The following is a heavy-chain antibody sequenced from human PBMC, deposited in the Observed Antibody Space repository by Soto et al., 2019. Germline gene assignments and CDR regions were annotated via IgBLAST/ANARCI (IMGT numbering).Heavy chain of an antibody. J-gene: IGHJ5*02. CDR2: ISGYNGNT. Sequence: GKVSCKTSGYTFFSYGISWVRQAPGQGLEWMGWISGYNGNTNYAQKFQARVTMTADTSTRTAYMELRSLRSDDTAFYYCARKSSSSSWFDPWGQGTLVTVSS. CDR1: GYTFFSYG. V-gene: IGHV1-18*01. CDR3: ARKSSSSSWFDP. D-gene: IGHD6-6*01.